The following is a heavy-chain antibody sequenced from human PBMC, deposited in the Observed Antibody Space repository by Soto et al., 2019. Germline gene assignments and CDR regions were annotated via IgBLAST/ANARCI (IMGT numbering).Heavy chain of an antibody. V-gene: IGHV3-9*01. D-gene: IGHD3-9*01. J-gene: IGHJ6*01. CDR3: AKGRYFGWLVQGGGMDV. CDR2: ISWNSGSI. Sequence: PGGSLRLSCAASGFTFDDYAMHWVRQAPGKGLEWVSGISWNSGSIGYADSVKGRFTISRDNAKNSLYLQMNSLRAEDTALHYCAKGRYFGWLVQGGGMDVWGQGTTVTVSS. CDR1: GFTFDDYA.